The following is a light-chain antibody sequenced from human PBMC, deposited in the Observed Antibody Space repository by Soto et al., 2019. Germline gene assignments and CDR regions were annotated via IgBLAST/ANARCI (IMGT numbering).Light chain of an antibody. CDR3: AAWDDSLNGVF. CDR1: SSNIGSNT. J-gene: IGLJ2*01. CDR2: FNN. Sequence: QSVLTQPPSTSGTPGQRVTISCSGSSSNIGSNTVNWYQQLPGMAPKLLIYFNNQRPSGVPDRFSGSMSGTSASLAISGLQSEDEADYYCAAWDDSLNGVFFGGGTKLTVL. V-gene: IGLV1-44*01.